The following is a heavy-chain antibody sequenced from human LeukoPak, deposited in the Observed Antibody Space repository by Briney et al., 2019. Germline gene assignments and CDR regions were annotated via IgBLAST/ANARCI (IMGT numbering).Heavy chain of an antibody. Sequence: GGSLRLSCAASGFTFSSYAMSWVRQAPGKGLEWVSAISGSGGSTYYADSVKGRFTISRDNSKNTLYLQMNSLRAEDTAVYYCARVPDTAMVPYYFDYWGQGTLVTVSS. CDR1: GFTFSSYA. CDR3: ARVPDTAMVPYYFDY. J-gene: IGHJ4*02. V-gene: IGHV3-23*01. D-gene: IGHD5-18*01. CDR2: ISGSGGST.